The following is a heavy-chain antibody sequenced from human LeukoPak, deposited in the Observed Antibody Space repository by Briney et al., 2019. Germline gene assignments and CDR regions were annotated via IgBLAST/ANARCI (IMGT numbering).Heavy chain of an antibody. D-gene: IGHD3-10*01. J-gene: IGHJ6*02. CDR3: ATTGGVGSNPYYYYYGMDV. CDR1: GFTFSSYA. V-gene: IGHV3-23*01. CDR2: ISGSGGST. Sequence: PGGSLRLSCAASGFTFSSYAMSWVRQAPGKGLEWVSSISGSGGSTYYADSVKGRFTISRDNSKNTLDLQMNSLRAEDTAVYYCATTGGVGSNPYYYYYGMDVWGQGTTVTVSS.